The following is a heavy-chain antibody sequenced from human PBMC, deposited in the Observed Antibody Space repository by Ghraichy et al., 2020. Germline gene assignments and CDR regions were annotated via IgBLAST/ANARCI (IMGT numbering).Heavy chain of an antibody. Sequence: GGSLRLSCAASGFTFSSYSMNWVRQAPGKGLEWVSSISPSNPYKYYADSVKGRFTISRDNAKNSLYLQMNSLRADDTAVYYCARGGRFLEWLSHGMDVWGQGTTVTVSS. CDR1: GFTFSSYS. CDR3: ARGGRFLEWLSHGMDV. V-gene: IGHV3-21*01. D-gene: IGHD3-3*01. CDR2: ISPSNPYK. J-gene: IGHJ6*02.